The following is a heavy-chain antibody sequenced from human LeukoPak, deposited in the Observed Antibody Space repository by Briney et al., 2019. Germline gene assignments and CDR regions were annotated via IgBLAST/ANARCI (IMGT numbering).Heavy chain of an antibody. V-gene: IGHV3-53*01. CDR3: AREAEGYAFDI. CDR2: IYSGGST. CDR1: GFTFSSYA. Sequence: GGSLRLSCAASGFTFSSYAMSWVRQAPGKGLEWVSIIYSGGSTYYADSVKGRFTISRDNSKNTLYLQMNSLRAEDTAVYYCAREAEGYAFDIWGQGTMVTVSS. J-gene: IGHJ3*02.